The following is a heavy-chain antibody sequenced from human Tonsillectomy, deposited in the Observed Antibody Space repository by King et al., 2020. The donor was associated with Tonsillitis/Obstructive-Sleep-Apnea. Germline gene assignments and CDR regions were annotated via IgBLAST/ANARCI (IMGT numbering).Heavy chain of an antibody. V-gene: IGHV1-46*01. CDR2: INPSDVIT. CDR1: GYTFTRYY. J-gene: IGHJ4*02. CDR3: ARDDGVGRYIDY. Sequence: QLVQSGAEVKKPGASVKVSCKASGYTFTRYYIHWIRQAPGQGLEWMGIINPSDVITTYAQKFHGRVTMTRDTSTSTVYMELNSLRSEDTAVYYCARDDGVGRYIDYWGQGTLVTVSS. D-gene: IGHD3-3*01.